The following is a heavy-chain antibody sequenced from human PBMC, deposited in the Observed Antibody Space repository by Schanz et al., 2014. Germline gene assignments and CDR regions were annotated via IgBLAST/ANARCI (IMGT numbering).Heavy chain of an antibody. CDR1: GFTFSTFA. D-gene: IGHD6-19*01. J-gene: IGHJ4*02. CDR3: AASSGWHPSTDY. Sequence: EVQLVESGGDLVQPGGSLRLSCSASGFTFSTFAMHWVRQAPGKGLEYISAISNNGDSTYYADSVKGRFTISRDNSKNTLFLQMSSLRVDDMAVYYCAASSGWHPSTDYWGQGTLVTVSS. V-gene: IGHV3-64D*06. CDR2: ISNNGDST.